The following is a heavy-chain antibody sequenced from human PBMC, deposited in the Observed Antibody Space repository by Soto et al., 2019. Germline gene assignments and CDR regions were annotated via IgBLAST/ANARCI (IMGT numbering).Heavy chain of an antibody. CDR1: GFTFDTYA. CDR3: ATRGHVLILSPVLKLVVDP. V-gene: IGHV3-23*01. J-gene: IGHJ5*02. Sequence: EVQLLESGGGLVQPGGSLRLSCAVSGFTFDTYAMYWVRQAPGKGLEWVSTISGSGDTYYADSVKGRFTISRDTSKKTLDLRLNSLRAEDTALYYCATRGHVLILSPVLKLVVDPWGQGTLVTVSS. D-gene: IGHD2-8*02. CDR2: ISGSGDT.